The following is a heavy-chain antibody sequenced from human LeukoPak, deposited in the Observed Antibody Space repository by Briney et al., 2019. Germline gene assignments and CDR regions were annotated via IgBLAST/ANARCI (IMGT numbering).Heavy chain of an antibody. CDR2: ISSYNGKT. Sequence: ASVKVSCKASGYTFTSYGIAWVRQAPGQGLEWMGWISSYNGKTNYAQKLQGRVTLTTDTSTSTAYMELRSLRSDDTAVYYCARASGNLFDYWGQGTLVTVSS. V-gene: IGHV1-18*01. CDR3: ARASGNLFDY. CDR1: GYTFTSYG. D-gene: IGHD4-23*01. J-gene: IGHJ4*02.